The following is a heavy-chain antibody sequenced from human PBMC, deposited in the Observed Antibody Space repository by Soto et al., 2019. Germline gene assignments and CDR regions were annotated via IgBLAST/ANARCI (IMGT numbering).Heavy chain of an antibody. CDR3: TRDKRVTMIGGWFDP. CDR2: IYHSGTT. Sequence: KTSETLSLTCGVYGYSISSGYYWAWVRQPPGKELEWIGSIYHSGTTYYKPSLRSRVTVSVATSKNQFSMKLISVTAADTAVYYCTRDKRVTMIGGWFDPWGQGTLVTVSS. CDR1: GYSISSGYY. V-gene: IGHV4-38-2*02. D-gene: IGHD3-22*01. J-gene: IGHJ5*02.